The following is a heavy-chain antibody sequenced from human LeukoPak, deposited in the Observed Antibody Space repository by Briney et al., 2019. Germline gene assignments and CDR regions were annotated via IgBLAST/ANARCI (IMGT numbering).Heavy chain of an antibody. D-gene: IGHD1-1*01. CDR1: GYTFTGYY. J-gene: IGHJ6*02. V-gene: IGHV1-2*02. Sequence: ASVKVSCKASGYTFTGYYMHWVRQAPGQGLEWMGWINPNSGGTNYAQKLQGRVSMTTDTSTSTAYMELRSLSSDDTAVYYCARDLKGAITWTGLSAGMDVWGQGTTVTVSS. CDR3: ARDLKGAITWTGLSAGMDV. CDR2: INPNSGGT.